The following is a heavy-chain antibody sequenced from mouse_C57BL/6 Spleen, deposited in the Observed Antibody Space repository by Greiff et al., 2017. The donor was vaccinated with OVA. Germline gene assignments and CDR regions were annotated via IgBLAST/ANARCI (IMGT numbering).Heavy chain of an antibody. CDR2: IHPNSGST. J-gene: IGHJ2*01. Sequence: QVQLQQSGAELVKPGASVKLSCKASGYTFTSYWMHWVKQRPGQGLEWIGMIHPNSGSTNYNEKFKSKATLTVDKSSSTAYMQLSSLTSEDSAVYYCARLITTVVEGYWGQGTTLTVSS. D-gene: IGHD1-1*01. CDR1: GYTFTSYW. V-gene: IGHV1-64*01. CDR3: ARLITTVVEGY.